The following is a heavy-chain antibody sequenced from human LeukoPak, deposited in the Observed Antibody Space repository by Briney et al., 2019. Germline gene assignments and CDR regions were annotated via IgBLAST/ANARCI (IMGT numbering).Heavy chain of an antibody. J-gene: IGHJ4*02. CDR3: ARGHSAIFGVVTSDY. Sequence: ASVKVSCKASGYTFSSYGITWVRQAPGHGLEWMGWISAHNGNTNYAQNLQGRVTMTTDTSTSTAYMELRSLRSDDTAVYYCARGHSAIFGVVTSDYWGQGTLVTVSS. CDR1: GYTFSSYG. D-gene: IGHD3-3*01. CDR2: ISAHNGNT. V-gene: IGHV1-18*01.